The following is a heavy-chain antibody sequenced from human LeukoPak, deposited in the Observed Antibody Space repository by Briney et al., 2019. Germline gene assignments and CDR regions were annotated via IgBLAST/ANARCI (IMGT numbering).Heavy chain of an antibody. Sequence: GGSLRLSCAASGFTFSSYAMHWVRQAPGKGLEYVSAISSNGGSTYYANSVKGRFTISRDNAKNSLYLQMNSLRAEDTAVYYCARGGSSYYMDVWGKGTTVTISS. CDR1: GFTFSSYA. V-gene: IGHV3-64*01. CDR2: ISSNGGST. J-gene: IGHJ6*03. CDR3: ARGGSSYYMDV.